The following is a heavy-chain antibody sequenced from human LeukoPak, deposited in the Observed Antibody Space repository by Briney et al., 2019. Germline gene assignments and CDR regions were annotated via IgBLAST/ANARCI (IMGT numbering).Heavy chain of an antibody. Sequence: PSETLSLTCAVYGGSFSGYYWSWIRQPPGKGLEWIGEINHSGSTNYNPSLKSRVTISVDTSKNQFSLKLSSVTAADTAVYYCAREGVQRGKYDAFDIWGQGTMVTVSS. CDR1: GGSFSGYY. D-gene: IGHD3-16*01. CDR3: AREGVQRGKYDAFDI. V-gene: IGHV4-34*01. J-gene: IGHJ3*02. CDR2: INHSGST.